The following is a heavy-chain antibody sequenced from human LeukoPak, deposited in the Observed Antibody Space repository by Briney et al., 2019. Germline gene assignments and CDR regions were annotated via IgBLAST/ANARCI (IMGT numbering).Heavy chain of an antibody. Sequence: PGRSLRLSCAASGFTFSNHGMHWVRQAPGKGLEWVAVIWYDGSNKFYADSVKGRFTISRDNSKNTLYVQMNSLRAADMAVYYCARDNADAFDIWGQGTMVTVPS. CDR3: ARDNADAFDI. V-gene: IGHV3-33*01. CDR2: IWYDGSNK. J-gene: IGHJ3*02. CDR1: GFTFSNHG.